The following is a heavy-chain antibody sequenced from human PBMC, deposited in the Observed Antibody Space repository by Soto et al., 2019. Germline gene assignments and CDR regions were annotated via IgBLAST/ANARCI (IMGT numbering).Heavy chain of an antibody. Sequence: GGSLRLSCAASGFTFSSYAMHWVRQAPGKGLEYVSAISSNGGSTYYANSVKGRFTISRDNSKNTLYLQMGSLRAEDMAVYYCARGVVAVAGTGGNWFNPWGQGTLVTVSS. J-gene: IGHJ5*02. V-gene: IGHV3-64*01. CDR2: ISSNGGST. D-gene: IGHD6-19*01. CDR3: ARGVVAVAGTGGNWFNP. CDR1: GFTFSSYA.